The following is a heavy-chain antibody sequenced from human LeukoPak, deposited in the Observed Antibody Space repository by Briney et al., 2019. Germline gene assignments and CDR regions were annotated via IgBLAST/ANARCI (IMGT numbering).Heavy chain of an antibody. CDR3: AKDLRMDTAMGYIDY. D-gene: IGHD5-18*01. J-gene: IGHJ4*02. V-gene: IGHV3-30*02. CDR1: GFTFSSYG. Sequence: PGGSLRLSCAASGFTFSSYGMHWVRQAPGKGLEWAAFIRYDGSNKYYADSVKGRFTISRDNSKNTLYLQMNSLRAEDTAVYYCAKDLRMDTAMGYIDYWGQGTLVTVSS. CDR2: IRYDGSNK.